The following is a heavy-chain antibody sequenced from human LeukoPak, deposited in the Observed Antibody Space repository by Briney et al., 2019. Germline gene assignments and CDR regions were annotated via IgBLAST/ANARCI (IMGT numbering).Heavy chain of an antibody. J-gene: IGHJ6*03. D-gene: IGHD2-2*01. V-gene: IGHV4-34*01. Sequence: PSETLSLTCAVYGGSFSGYYWSWIRRPPGKGLEWIGEINHSGSTNYNPSLKSRVTISVDTSKNQFSLKLSSVTAADTAVYYCARGRYCSSTSCWNYYYYYVDVWGKGTTVTVSS. CDR3: ARGRYCSSTSCWNYYYYYVDV. CDR1: GGSFSGYY. CDR2: INHSGST.